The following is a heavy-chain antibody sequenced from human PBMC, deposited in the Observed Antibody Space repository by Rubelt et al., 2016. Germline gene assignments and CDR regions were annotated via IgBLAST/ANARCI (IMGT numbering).Heavy chain of an antibody. J-gene: IGHJ5*02. CDR2: IIPILGIA. CDR1: GGTFSSYA. CDR3: ARVGTAMVTT. V-gene: IGHV1-69*04. D-gene: IGHD5-18*01. Sequence: QVQLVQSGAEVKKPGSSVKVSCKASGGTFSSYAISWVRQAPGQGLEWMGRIIPILGIANYAQKFQGRVTITADKSTSTAYMERSSLRSEDTAVYYCARVGTAMVTTWGQGTLVTVSS.